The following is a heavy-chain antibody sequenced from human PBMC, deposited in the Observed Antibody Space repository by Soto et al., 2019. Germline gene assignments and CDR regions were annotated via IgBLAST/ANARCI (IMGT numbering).Heavy chain of an antibody. CDR2: IYPGDSDT. D-gene: IGHD6-13*01. J-gene: IGHJ4*02. Sequence: GESLKISCKGSGYSFTSYWIGWVRQMPGKGLEWMGIIYPGDSDTRYSPSFQGQVTISADKSISTAYLQWSSLKASDTAMYYCARHGGIAAAGTGSINDYWGQGTLVTVSS. V-gene: IGHV5-51*01. CDR3: ARHGGIAAAGTGSINDY. CDR1: GYSFTSYW.